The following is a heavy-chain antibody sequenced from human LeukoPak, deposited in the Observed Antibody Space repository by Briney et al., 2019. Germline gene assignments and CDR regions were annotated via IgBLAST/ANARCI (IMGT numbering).Heavy chain of an antibody. CDR2: MNPNSGNT. V-gene: IGHV1-8*01. D-gene: IGHD6-13*01. J-gene: IGHJ6*03. CDR3: ARAPCIAAAGKRQGAHYYYYMDV. CDR1: GYTFTSYD. Sequence: ASVKVSCKASGYTFTSYDINWVRQATGQGLEWMGWMNPNSGNTGYAQKFQGRVTMTRNTSISTAYMELSSLRSEDTAVYYCARAPCIAAAGKRQGAHYYYYMDVWGKGTTVTVSS.